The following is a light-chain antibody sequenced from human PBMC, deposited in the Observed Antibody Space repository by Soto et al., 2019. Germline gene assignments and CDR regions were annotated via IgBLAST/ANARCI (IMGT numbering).Light chain of an antibody. CDR2: EGS. CDR3: CSYAGSSTGV. V-gene: IGLV2-23*01. Sequence: QSALTQPASVSGSPGQSITISCTGTSSDVGSYNLVSWYQQHPGKAPKLMIYEGSKRPLGVSNRFAGSKSGNTASLTISWLQAEDEADYYCCSYAGSSTGVFGGGTQLTVL. J-gene: IGLJ3*02. CDR1: SSDVGSYNL.